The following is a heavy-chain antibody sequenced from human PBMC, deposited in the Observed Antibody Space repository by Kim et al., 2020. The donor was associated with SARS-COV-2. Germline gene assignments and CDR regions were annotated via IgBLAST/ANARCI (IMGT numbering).Heavy chain of an antibody. D-gene: IGHD3-10*01. Sequence: ASVKVSCKASGYTFTSYGISWVRQAPGQGLEWMGWISAYNGNTNYAQKLQGRVTMTTDTSTSTAYMELRSLRSDDTAVYYCARDTSVGSGSPDDDAFDIWGQGTMVTVSS. CDR3: ARDTSVGSGSPDDDAFDI. J-gene: IGHJ3*02. CDR1: GYTFTSYG. V-gene: IGHV1-18*01. CDR2: ISAYNGNT.